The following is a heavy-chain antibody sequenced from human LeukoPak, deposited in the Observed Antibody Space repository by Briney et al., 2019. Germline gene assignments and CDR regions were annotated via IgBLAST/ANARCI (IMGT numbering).Heavy chain of an antibody. CDR2: IYYSGST. CDR1: GGSISSGDYY. CDR3: ARETYNVWSGYYGFGAFDI. J-gene: IGHJ3*02. Sequence: SETLSLTCTVSGGSISSGDYYWSWIRQPPGKGLEWIGYIYYSGSTYYNPSLKSRVTISVDTSKNQFSLKLSSVTAADTAVYYCARETYNVWSGYYGFGAFDIWGQGTMVTVSS. V-gene: IGHV4-30-4*01. D-gene: IGHD3-3*01.